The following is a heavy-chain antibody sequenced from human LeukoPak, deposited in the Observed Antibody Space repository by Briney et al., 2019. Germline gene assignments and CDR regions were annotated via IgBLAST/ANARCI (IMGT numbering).Heavy chain of an antibody. CDR2: ISSSSSYI. CDR3: ACALYGDYGREGY. CDR1: GFTFSSYS. J-gene: IGHJ4*02. V-gene: IGHV3-21*01. D-gene: IGHD4-17*01. Sequence: SGGSLRLSCAASGFTFSSYSMNWVRQAPGKGLEWVSSISSSSSYIYYADSVKGRFTISRDNAKNSLYLQMNSLRAEDTAVYYCACALYGDYGREGYWGQGTLVTVSS.